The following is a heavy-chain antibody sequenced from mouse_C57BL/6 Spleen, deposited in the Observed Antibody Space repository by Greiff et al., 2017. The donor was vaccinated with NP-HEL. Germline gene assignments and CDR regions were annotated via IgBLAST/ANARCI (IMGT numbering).Heavy chain of an antibody. J-gene: IGHJ4*01. Sequence: EVQLQQSGPELVKPGASVKISCKASGYSFTGYYMNWVKQSPEKSLEWIGEINPSTGGTTYNQKFKAKATLTVDKSSSTAYMQLKSLTSEDSAVYYCARRKGDGYLYYYAMDYWGQGTSVTVSS. CDR2: INPSTGGT. CDR1: GYSFTGYY. CDR3: ARRKGDGYLYYYAMDY. D-gene: IGHD2-3*01. V-gene: IGHV1-42*01.